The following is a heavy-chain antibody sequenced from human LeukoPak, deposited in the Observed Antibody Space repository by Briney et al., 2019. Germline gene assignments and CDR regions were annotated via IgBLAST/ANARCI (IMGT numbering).Heavy chain of an antibody. CDR2: IYTSGST. Sequence: SETLSLTCTVSGGSISSYYWSWIRQPAGKGLEWIGRIYTSGSTNYNPSLKSRVTMSVDTSKNQFSLKLSSVTAADTAVYYCAKTSSSWYGYYFDYWGQGTLVTVSS. CDR1: GGSISSYY. V-gene: IGHV4-4*07. J-gene: IGHJ4*02. CDR3: AKTSSSWYGYYFDY. D-gene: IGHD6-13*01.